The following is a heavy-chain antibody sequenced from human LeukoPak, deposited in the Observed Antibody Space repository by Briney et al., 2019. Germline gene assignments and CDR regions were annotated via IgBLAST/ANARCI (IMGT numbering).Heavy chain of an antibody. CDR2: IKQDGSEK. CDR3: AREALQQALDY. Sequence: GGSLRLSCAVSGFTFSSYWMTWVRQAPGKGLEWVAKIKQDGSEKYYVDSVKGRFTISRDNAKNSLYLQMNSLRDEDTAVYYCAREALQQALDYWGQGTLVTVSS. CDR1: GFTFSSYW. J-gene: IGHJ4*02. D-gene: IGHD6-13*01. V-gene: IGHV3-7*01.